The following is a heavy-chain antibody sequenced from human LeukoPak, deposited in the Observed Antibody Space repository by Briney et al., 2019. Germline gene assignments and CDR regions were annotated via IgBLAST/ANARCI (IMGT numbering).Heavy chain of an antibody. D-gene: IGHD2-21*01. V-gene: IGHV3-30-3*01. CDR2: ISYDGSIR. J-gene: IGHJ4*02. Sequence: GGSLRLSCAASGFTFNTYPMHWVRQAPGKGLEWVAVISYDGSIRNYADSVKGGFTISRDNPKNTLYLEMNSLRVEDTAVYYCARPAYCGGDCYAQFDYWGQGTLVTVSS. CDR3: ARPAYCGGDCYAQFDY. CDR1: GFTFNTYP.